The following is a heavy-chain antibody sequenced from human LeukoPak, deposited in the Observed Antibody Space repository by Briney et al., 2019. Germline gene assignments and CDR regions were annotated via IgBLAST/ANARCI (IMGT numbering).Heavy chain of an antibody. CDR1: GFTFRSYS. J-gene: IGHJ6*02. V-gene: IGHV3-21*01. CDR3: ARDLDGSGSYLYYYYGMDV. D-gene: IGHD3-10*01. Sequence: GGSLRLSCAASGFTFRSYSMNWVRQAPGKGLEWVSSISSSSSYIYYADSVKGRFTISRDNAKNSVYLQMNSLRAEDTAVYYCARDLDGSGSYLYYYYGMDVWGQGTTVTVSS. CDR2: ISSSSSYI.